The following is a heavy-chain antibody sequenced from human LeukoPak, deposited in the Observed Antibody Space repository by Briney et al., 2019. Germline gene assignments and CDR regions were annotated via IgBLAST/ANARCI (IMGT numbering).Heavy chain of an antibody. CDR1: GFTFSSYA. D-gene: IGHD3-10*01. J-gene: IGHJ4*02. Sequence: GGSLRLSCAASGFTFSSYAMSWVRQAPGKGLEWVSAISGSGGSTYYADSVKGRFTIFRDNSKNTLYLQMNSLRAEDTAVYYCAKESVNRDYYGSGSYGLDYWGQGTLVTVSS. V-gene: IGHV3-23*01. CDR2: ISGSGGST. CDR3: AKESVNRDYYGSGSYGLDY.